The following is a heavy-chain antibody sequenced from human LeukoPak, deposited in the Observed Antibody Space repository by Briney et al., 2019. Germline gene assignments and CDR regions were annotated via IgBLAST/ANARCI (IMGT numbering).Heavy chain of an antibody. Sequence: ASVKVSCQASGYTFTGYYMHWVRQAPGQGLEWMGWINPNSGDTNYAKKFQGRVTMTRDTSISTAYMELSRLRSDDTAVYYCARDGAEQWLVLAFDIWGQGTVVTVSS. J-gene: IGHJ3*02. V-gene: IGHV1-2*02. CDR1: GYTFTGYY. D-gene: IGHD6-19*01. CDR2: INPNSGDT. CDR3: ARDGAEQWLVLAFDI.